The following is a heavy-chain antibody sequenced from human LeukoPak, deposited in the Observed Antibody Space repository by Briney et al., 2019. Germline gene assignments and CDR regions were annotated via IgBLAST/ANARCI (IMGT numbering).Heavy chain of an antibody. D-gene: IGHD3-22*01. J-gene: IGHJ4*02. CDR2: IYTSGST. CDR3: AREAYYDSSGYYQRVFDY. Sequence: SETLSLTCTVSGGFISSYYWSWIRQPAGKGLEWHGRIYTSGSTNYNPSLKSRVTISVDKSKNQFSLKLSSVTAADTAVYYCAREAYYDSSGYYQRVFDYWGQGTLVTVSS. V-gene: IGHV4-4*07. CDR1: GGFISSYY.